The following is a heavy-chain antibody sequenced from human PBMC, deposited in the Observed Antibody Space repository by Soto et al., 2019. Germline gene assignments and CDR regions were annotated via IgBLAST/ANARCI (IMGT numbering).Heavy chain of an antibody. CDR3: ARESEDLTSNFDY. CDR2: ISYDGSDK. J-gene: IGHJ4*02. Sequence: PVGSLRLSCAASGFSFRSYAMHWVRQTPGKGLEWVAVISYDGSDKNYTDSVKVRFTISRDNVKNTLYLQMNSLRAEDTAVYYCARESEDLTSNFDYWGQGTLVTVSS. CDR1: GFSFRSYA. V-gene: IGHV3-30*03.